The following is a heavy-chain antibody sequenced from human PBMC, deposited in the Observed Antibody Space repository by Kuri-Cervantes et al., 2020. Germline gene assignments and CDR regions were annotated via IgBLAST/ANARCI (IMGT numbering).Heavy chain of an antibody. D-gene: IGHD6-6*01. J-gene: IGHJ4*02. CDR1: GFTFSSYW. V-gene: IGHV3-7*03. CDR3: AKGIGQYSSSFPDY. Sequence: GGSLRLSCAASGFTFSSYWMSWVRQAPGKGLEWVANIKQDGSEKYYVDSVKGRFTISRDNAKNSLYLQMNSLTTEDTAFYYCAKGIGQYSSSFPDYWGQGTLVTVSS. CDR2: IKQDGSEK.